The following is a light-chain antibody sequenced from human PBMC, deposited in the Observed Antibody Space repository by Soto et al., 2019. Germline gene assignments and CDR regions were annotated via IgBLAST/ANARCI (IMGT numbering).Light chain of an antibody. CDR2: EVR. CDR3: SSFTSKSTLI. J-gene: IGLJ2*01. V-gene: IGLV2-14*03. CDR1: MRDIGAYNL. Sequence: QSALTQPASVSGSPGQSITISCAGTMRDIGAYNLVSWYQQHPGKAPQLIIYEVRNRPSGISFRFSGSKSANTASLTISGLQAEDEADYYCSSFTSKSTLIFGGGTKVTV.